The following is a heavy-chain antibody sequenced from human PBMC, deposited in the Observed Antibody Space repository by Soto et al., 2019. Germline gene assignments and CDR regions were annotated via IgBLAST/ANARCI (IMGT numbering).Heavy chain of an antibody. J-gene: IGHJ4*02. Sequence: QVQLVQSGAEVKKPGASVKVSCKPSGYTFITSAMHWVRQAPGQRLEWMGWINAGNGNRKYSQKFQGRVTLTRDTSASTVYMEVSSLRSEDTAVYYCARHRPGGSKAFDYWGQGTLITVSS. V-gene: IGHV1-3*01. CDR1: GYTFITSA. D-gene: IGHD2-2*01. CDR3: ARHRPGGSKAFDY. CDR2: INAGNGNR.